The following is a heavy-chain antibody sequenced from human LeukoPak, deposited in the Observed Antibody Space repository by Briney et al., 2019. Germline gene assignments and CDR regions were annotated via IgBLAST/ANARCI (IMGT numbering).Heavy chain of an antibody. V-gene: IGHV1-18*01. Sequence: ASVKVSCQASGYMFTSYAIHWGREAPGQGLERLGWISVYNGKTDYAEGLQGRVTMTTDRSTNTAFMELRSLRSDDTAIYFCARGSGSPYYYYMDVWGKGTAVTVSS. CDR1: GYMFTSYA. D-gene: IGHD3-10*01. CDR3: ARGSGSPYYYYMDV. J-gene: IGHJ6*03. CDR2: ISVYNGKT.